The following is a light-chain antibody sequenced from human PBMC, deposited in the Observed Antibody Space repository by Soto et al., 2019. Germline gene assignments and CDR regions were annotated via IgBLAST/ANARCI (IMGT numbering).Light chain of an antibody. V-gene: IGLV2-14*01. CDR2: EVS. CDR1: SSDVGGYNY. Sequence: QSALTQPASVPGSPGQSITISCTGTSSDVGGYNYVSWYQQHPGKAPKLMIYEVSNRPSGVSNRFSGSKSGNTASLTISGLQAEDEADYYCSSYTSSSIPVFGTGTKVTVL. J-gene: IGLJ1*01. CDR3: SSYTSSSIPV.